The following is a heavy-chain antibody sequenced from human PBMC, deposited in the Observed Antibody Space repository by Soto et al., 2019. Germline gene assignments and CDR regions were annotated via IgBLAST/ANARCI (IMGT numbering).Heavy chain of an antibody. J-gene: IGHJ1*01. CDR1: GYSLTQLS. V-gene: IGHV1-24*01. Sequence: ASVKVSCKVSGYSLTQLSIHWVRQAPGQGLEWMGGFDPEDGETIYAQKFQGRVTMTEDTSADTAYMDLSSLRSEDPAVYYCATDDSPGFAWGQGTLVTVSS. CDR3: ATDDSPGFA. CDR2: FDPEDGET. D-gene: IGHD3-16*01.